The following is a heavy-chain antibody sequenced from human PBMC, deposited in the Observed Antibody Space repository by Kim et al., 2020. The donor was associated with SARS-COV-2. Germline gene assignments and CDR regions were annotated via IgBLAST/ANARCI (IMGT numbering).Heavy chain of an antibody. CDR3: AKAAEQWLVLAYFDY. CDR1: GFTFSSYA. D-gene: IGHD6-19*01. J-gene: IGHJ4*02. Sequence: GGSLRLSCAASGFTFSSYAMSWVRQAPGKGLEWVSAISGSGDSTYYADSVKGRFTISRDNSKNTLYLQMNSLRAEDTALYYCAKAAEQWLVLAYFDYWGQGTLVTVSS. CDR2: ISGSGDST. V-gene: IGHV3-23*01.